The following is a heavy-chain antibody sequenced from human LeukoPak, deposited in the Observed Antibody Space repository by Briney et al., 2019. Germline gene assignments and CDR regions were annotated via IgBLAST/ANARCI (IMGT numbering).Heavy chain of an antibody. CDR1: GYTFTSYG. J-gene: IGHJ4*02. Sequence: ASVKVSCKASGYTFTSYGISWVRQAPGQGLEWMGWISGYNGNTNYAQKLQGRVTMTTDTSTRTAYMELSRLRSDDTAVYYCASFSAAKAAAGAAFEYWGQGTLVTVSS. V-gene: IGHV1-18*01. D-gene: IGHD6-13*01. CDR2: ISGYNGNT. CDR3: ASFSAAKAAAGAAFEY.